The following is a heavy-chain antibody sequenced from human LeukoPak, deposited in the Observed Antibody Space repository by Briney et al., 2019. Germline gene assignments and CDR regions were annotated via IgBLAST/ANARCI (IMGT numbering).Heavy chain of an antibody. V-gene: IGHV3-20*01. CDR3: ARVDYYDSSGYYGWFDP. CDR2: INWNGGST. CDR1: GFTFDDYG. D-gene: IGHD3-22*01. Sequence: PGGSLRLSCAASGFTFDDYGMSWVRQAPGKGQEWVSGINWNGGSTGYADSVKGRFTISRDNAKNSLYLQMNSLRAEDTALYHCARVDYYDSSGYYGWFDPWAREPWSPSPQ. J-gene: IGHJ5*02.